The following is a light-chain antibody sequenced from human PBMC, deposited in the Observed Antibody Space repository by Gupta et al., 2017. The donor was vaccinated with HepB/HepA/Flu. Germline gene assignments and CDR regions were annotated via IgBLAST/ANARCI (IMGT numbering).Light chain of an antibody. Sequence: DIQMSQSPSPLSASVGDRVTITCQANQDINDSLNWYQKRPGKAPKLLISLASNLERGVPGRFSGRGSGTNFTLTITNLQPEDCATYYCQQFDRLFTFGPGTKVDLK. J-gene: IGKJ3*01. CDR3: QQFDRLFT. CDR2: LAS. CDR1: QDINDS. V-gene: IGKV1-33*01.